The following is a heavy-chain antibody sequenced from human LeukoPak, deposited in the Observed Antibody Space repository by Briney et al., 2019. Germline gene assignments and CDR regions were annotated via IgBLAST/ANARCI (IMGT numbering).Heavy chain of an antibody. CDR3: ARHRGNGYDRDFDI. CDR1: GASIRTYY. CDR2: ISYSGNT. D-gene: IGHD3-22*01. J-gene: IGHJ3*02. V-gene: IGHV4-59*08. Sequence: SETLSLTCTVSGASIRTYYWSWIWQPPGEGLEWIGYISYSGNTNYIPSLKSRVTISVDTSKNQFSLKLTSVTAADTAVYYCARHRGNGYDRDFDIWGQGTMVTVSS.